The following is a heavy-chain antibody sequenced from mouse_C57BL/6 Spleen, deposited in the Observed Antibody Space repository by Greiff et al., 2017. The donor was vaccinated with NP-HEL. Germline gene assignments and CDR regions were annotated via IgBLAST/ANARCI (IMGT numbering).Heavy chain of an antibody. Sequence: QVQLKESGAELVRPGASVTLSCKASGYTFTDYEMHWVKQTPVHGLEWIGAIDPETGGTAYNQKFKGKAILTADKSSSTAYMELRSLTSEDSAVYYCTREEEYYGSSDYWGQGTTLTVSS. CDR1: GYTFTDYE. CDR3: TREEEYYGSSDY. D-gene: IGHD1-1*01. CDR2: IDPETGGT. V-gene: IGHV1-15*01. J-gene: IGHJ2*01.